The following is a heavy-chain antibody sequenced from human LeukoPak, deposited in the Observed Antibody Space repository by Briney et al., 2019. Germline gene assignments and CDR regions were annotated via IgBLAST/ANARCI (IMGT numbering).Heavy chain of an antibody. V-gene: IGHV4/OR15-8*01. CDR1: GGSIDSTNW. CDR2: IHHDGRI. J-gene: IGHJ4*02. D-gene: IGHD3-16*02. Sequence: SETLSLTCDVSGGSIDSTNWWNWVRPPPGKGLEWIGEIHHDGRINYNPSLKSRVTLSVDKSKNQFSLRLNSVTAADTAMYYCARSHDHLWGNYPDYWGQGTLVTVSS. CDR3: ARSHDHLWGNYPDY.